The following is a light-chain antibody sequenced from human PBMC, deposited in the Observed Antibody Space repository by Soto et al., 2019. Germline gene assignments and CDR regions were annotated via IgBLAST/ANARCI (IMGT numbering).Light chain of an antibody. CDR3: QPSYSTPYT. J-gene: IGKJ2*01. CDR1: QSISSY. Sequence: DIQMTQSPSSLSASVGDRVTITCRASQSISSYLNWYQQKPGKAPKLLIYAASSLQSGVPSRFSGSGSGTDFTLHISSLQPEDFATYYCQPSYSTPYTFGQGTKLEIK. V-gene: IGKV1-39*01. CDR2: AAS.